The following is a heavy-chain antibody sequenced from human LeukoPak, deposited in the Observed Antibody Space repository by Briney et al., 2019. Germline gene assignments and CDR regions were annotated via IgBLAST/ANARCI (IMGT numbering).Heavy chain of an antibody. CDR1: GFTFSDYY. CDR3: AREYSGYYNWAAFDI. V-gene: IGHV3-11*04. D-gene: IGHD3-22*01. J-gene: IGHJ3*02. CDR2: ISSSGSTI. Sequence: PGGSLRLSCAASGFTFSDYYMSWIRQAPGKGLEWVSYISSSGSTIYYADSVKGRFTISRDNAKNSLYLQVNSLRAEDTAVYYCAREYSGYYNWAAFDIWGQGTMVTVSS.